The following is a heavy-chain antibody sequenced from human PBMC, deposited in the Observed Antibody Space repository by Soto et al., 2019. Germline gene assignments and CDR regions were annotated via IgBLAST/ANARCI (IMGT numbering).Heavy chain of an antibody. CDR3: ARGRYGDY. J-gene: IGHJ4*02. V-gene: IGHV1-18*01. Sequence: QVHLVQSGAEVKKPGASVKVSCQGSGYAFTTYGSTGVRQAPGQGLAWLGGFSANNGTKNYAQKLQGRVTVTRDTSTSTAYMELRSLRYDDTAVYYCARGRYGDYWGQGALVTVSS. D-gene: IGHD1-1*01. CDR1: GYAFTTYG. CDR2: FSANNGTK.